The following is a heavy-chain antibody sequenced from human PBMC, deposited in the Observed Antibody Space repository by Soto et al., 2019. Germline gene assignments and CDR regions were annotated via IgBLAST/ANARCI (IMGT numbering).Heavy chain of an antibody. CDR2: ISNTGGGT. CDR3: AKDRLAGNFEY. V-gene: IGHV3-23*01. CDR1: GFTSNNYA. Sequence: GGSLRLSCAASGFTSNNYAMNWVRQAPGMGLEWVATISNTGGGTYYADSVKGRFTISRDNSKNTLYLQMSSLRVEDTAVYYCAKDRLAGNFEYWGQGTQVTVSS. J-gene: IGHJ4*02.